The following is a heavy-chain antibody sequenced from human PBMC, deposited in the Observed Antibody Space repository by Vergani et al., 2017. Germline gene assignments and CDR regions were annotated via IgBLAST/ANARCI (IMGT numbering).Heavy chain of an antibody. V-gene: IGHV4-4*07. D-gene: IGHD3-10*01. CDR2: IYTSGST. J-gene: IGHJ6*02. Sequence: QVQLQESGPGLVKPSETLSLTCTVSGGSISSYYCTWIRQPAGKGLEWIGRIYTSGSTNYHPSLKSRVTMSLDTSKNQYSLKLSSVTAADTAVYYCARDIVVISYGSGEMGMDVWGQGTTVTVSS. CDR1: GGSISSYY. CDR3: ARDIVVISYGSGEMGMDV.